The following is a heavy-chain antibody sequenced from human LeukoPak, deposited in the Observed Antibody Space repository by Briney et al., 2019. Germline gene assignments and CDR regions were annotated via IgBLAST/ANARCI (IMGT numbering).Heavy chain of an antibody. V-gene: IGHV1-8*01. J-gene: IGHJ4*02. D-gene: IGHD4-17*01. CDR3: ARGETTVTTFDY. CDR2: MNPNSGNT. CDR1: GYTFNTYG. Sequence: ASVKVSCKASGYTFNTYGITWVRQATGQGLEWMGWMNPNSGNTGYAQKFQGRVTMTRNTSISTAYMELSSLRSEDTAVYYCARGETTVTTFDYWGQGTLVTVSS.